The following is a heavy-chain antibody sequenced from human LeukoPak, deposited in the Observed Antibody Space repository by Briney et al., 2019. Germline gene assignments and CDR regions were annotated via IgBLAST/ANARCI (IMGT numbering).Heavy chain of an antibody. CDR3: ARVHPLDYSNYYGMDV. CDR1: GGSVSSGSYY. Sequence: SETLSLTCTVSGGSVSSGSYYWSWIRQPPGKGLERIGYIYYSGSTNYNPSLKSRVTISVDTSKNQFSLKLSSVTAADTAVYYCARVHPLDYSNYYGMDVWGQGTTVTVSS. V-gene: IGHV4-61*01. CDR2: IYYSGST. D-gene: IGHD4-11*01. J-gene: IGHJ6*02.